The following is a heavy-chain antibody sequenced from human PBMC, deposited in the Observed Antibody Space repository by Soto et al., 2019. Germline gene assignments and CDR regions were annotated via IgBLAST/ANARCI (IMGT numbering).Heavy chain of an antibody. CDR1: GYTFTSYA. D-gene: IGHD6-13*01. Sequence: ASVKVSCKASGYTFTSYAMHWVRQAPGQRLEWMGWINAGNGNTKYSQKFQGRVTITRDTSASTAYMELSSLRSEDTAVYYCAREKDSSSWYFDYWGQGTLVTVSS. CDR2: INAGNGNT. J-gene: IGHJ4*02. CDR3: AREKDSSSWYFDY. V-gene: IGHV1-3*01.